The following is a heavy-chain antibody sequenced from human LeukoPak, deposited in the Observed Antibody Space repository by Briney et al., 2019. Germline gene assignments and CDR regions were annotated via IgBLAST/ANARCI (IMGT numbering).Heavy chain of an antibody. Sequence: ASVKVSCKASGYTFTGYYMHWVRQAPGQRLEWMGWINLNSGGTNIAQKLQDRVTMTRDTSISTNSMYLSKLTAGDTTGYYCVRAVGATYFDYGGQGTLVTVSS. D-gene: IGHD1-26*01. CDR3: VRAVGATYFDY. CDR2: INLNSGGT. CDR1: GYTFTGYY. V-gene: IGHV1-2*02. J-gene: IGHJ4*02.